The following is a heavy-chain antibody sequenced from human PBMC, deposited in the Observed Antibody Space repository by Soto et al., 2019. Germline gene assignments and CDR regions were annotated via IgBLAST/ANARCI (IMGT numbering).Heavy chain of an antibody. Sequence: SGPTLVNPTQTLTLTCTFSGFSLSTSGVGVGWIRQPPGKALEWLALIYWNDDERYSPSLKSRLTISKDTSKNQVVLTMTNMDPVDTATYYCAHRRYSGSYFFPFDYWGPGTLLTVSS. CDR3: AHRRYSGSYFFPFDY. CDR1: GFSLSTSGVG. CDR2: IYWNDDE. V-gene: IGHV2-5*01. J-gene: IGHJ4*02. D-gene: IGHD1-26*01.